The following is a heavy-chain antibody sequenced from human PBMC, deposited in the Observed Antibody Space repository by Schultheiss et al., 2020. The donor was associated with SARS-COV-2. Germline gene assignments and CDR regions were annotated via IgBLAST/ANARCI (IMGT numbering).Heavy chain of an antibody. V-gene: IGHV3-21*01. D-gene: IGHD6-6*01. CDR2: ISSSSSYI. J-gene: IGHJ4*02. CDR3: ARGPSQYSSHFDY. CDR1: GFTFSNAW. Sequence: GGSLRLSCAASGFTFSNAWMSWVRQAPGKGLEWVSAISSSSSYIYYADSVKGRFTISRDNAKNSLYLQMNSLRAEDTAVYYCARGPSQYSSHFDYWGQGTLVTVSS.